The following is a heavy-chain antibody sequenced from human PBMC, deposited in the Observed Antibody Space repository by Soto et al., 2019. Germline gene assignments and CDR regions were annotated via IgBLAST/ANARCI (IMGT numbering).Heavy chain of an antibody. Sequence: SKTLSLTCTVSGGSISSSSYYWGWIRQPPGKGLEWIGSIYYSGSTYYNPSLKSRVTISVDTSKNQFSLKLSSVTAADTAVYYCARHYALAFFDFWGQGTLVTVSS. J-gene: IGHJ4*02. CDR3: ARHYALAFFDF. V-gene: IGHV4-39*01. D-gene: IGHD4-17*01. CDR1: GGSISSSSYY. CDR2: IYYSGST.